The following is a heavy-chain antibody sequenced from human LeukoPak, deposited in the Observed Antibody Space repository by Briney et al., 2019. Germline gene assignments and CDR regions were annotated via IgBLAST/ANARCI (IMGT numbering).Heavy chain of an antibody. V-gene: IGHV1-2*02. D-gene: IGHD6-19*01. Sequence: ASVKVSCKTSGYTFTSYGISWVRQAPGQGLEWMGWINPNSGGTNYAQKFQGRVTMTRDTSISTAYMELSRLRSDDTAVYYCARVQWLGRFDYWGQGTLVTVSS. CDR1: GYTFTSYG. CDR2: INPNSGGT. CDR3: ARVQWLGRFDY. J-gene: IGHJ4*02.